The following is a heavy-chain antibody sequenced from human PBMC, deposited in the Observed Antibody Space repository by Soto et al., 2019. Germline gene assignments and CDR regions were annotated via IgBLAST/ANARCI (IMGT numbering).Heavy chain of an antibody. CDR1: GGYFSGYY. CDR2: NNHSGRT. J-gene: IGHJ4*02. CDR3: AREAVTTRHLSAAYYFDY. Sequence: QVQLQQWGAGLLTPSETLSLTCAVYGGYFSGYYWSWIRQHPGKGLEWLGENNHSGRTRYNPTLKIQVTISVDTAKHQLSLERSSVTASDTAVNYWAREAVTTRHLSAAYYFDYWGEGTLVTVST. D-gene: IGHD4-17*01. V-gene: IGHV4-34*01.